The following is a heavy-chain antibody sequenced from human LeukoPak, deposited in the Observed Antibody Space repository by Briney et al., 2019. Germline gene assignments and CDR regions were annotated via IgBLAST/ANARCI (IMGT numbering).Heavy chain of an antibody. J-gene: IGHJ3*02. D-gene: IGHD6-13*01. CDR2: INPSGGST. CDR3: ARYSSPDAFDI. Sequence: ASVKVSCKASGGTFSSYAISWVRQAPGQGLEWMGIINPSGGSTSYAQKFQGRVIMTRDTSTSTVYMELSSLRSEDTAVYYCARYSSPDAFDIWGQGTMVTVSS. CDR1: GGTFSSYA. V-gene: IGHV1-46*01.